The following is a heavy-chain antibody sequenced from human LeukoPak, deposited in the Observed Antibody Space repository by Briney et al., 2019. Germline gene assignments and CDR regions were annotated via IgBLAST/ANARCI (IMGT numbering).Heavy chain of an antibody. V-gene: IGHV3-30-3*01. CDR1: GFTFSSYA. J-gene: IGHJ3*02. CDR2: ISYDGSNK. CDR3: AREMATVTRGAFDI. D-gene: IGHD4-11*01. Sequence: GRSLRLSCAASGFTFSSYAMHWVRQAPGKGLEWVAVISYDGSNKYYADSVKGRFTISRDNSKNTLYLQMNSLRAEDTAVYYCAREMATVTRGAFDIWGQGTMVTVSS.